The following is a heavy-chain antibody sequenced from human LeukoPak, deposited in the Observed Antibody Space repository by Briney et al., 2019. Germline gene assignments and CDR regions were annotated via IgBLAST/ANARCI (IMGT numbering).Heavy chain of an antibody. V-gene: IGHV4-39*01. J-gene: IGHJ4*02. CDR1: GDSITNSNFY. D-gene: IGHD3-9*01. Sequence: SETLSLTCTVPGDSITNSNFYWGWIRQSPGKGLEWIGSIFHGVSTNYNPSLKSRVTISVDTSKNQFYLRVRSVTAAETALYYCAGRGIVTGYFDFWGRGTLVTVSS. CDR3: AGRGIVTGYFDF. CDR2: IFHGVST.